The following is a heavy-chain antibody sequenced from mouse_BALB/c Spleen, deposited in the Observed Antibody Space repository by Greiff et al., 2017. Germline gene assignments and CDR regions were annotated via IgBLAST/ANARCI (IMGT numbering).Heavy chain of an antibody. D-gene: IGHD1-1*01. Sequence: EVKLVESGGGLVKPGGSLKLSCAASGFTFSSYAMSWVRQSPEKRLEWVAEISSGGSYTYYPDTVTGRFTISRDNAKNTLYLEMSSLRSEDTAMYYCARETFTTVYAMDYWGQGTSVTVSS. V-gene: IGHV5-9-4*01. CDR1: GFTFSSYA. CDR2: ISSGGSYT. CDR3: ARETFTTVYAMDY. J-gene: IGHJ4*01.